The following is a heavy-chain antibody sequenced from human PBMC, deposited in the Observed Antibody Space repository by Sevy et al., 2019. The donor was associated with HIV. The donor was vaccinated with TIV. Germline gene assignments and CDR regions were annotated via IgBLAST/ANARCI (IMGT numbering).Heavy chain of an antibody. CDR2: VYSGGAT. CDR3: ARVGYCRGGTCFSGFYYAMDV. Sequence: GGSLRLSCAVSGFTLTNEFFSWVRQAPGKGLEWVAVVYSGGATYYADSGKGRFTISRDKSKGTLYLQMKSLRAEETAVYYCARVGYCRGGTCFSGFYYAMDVWGQGTTVTVSS. D-gene: IGHD2-15*01. V-gene: IGHV3-53*01. J-gene: IGHJ6*02. CDR1: GFTLTNEF.